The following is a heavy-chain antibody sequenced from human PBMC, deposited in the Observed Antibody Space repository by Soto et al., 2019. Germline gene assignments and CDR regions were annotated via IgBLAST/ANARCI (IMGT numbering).Heavy chain of an antibody. V-gene: IGHV4-30-2*01. CDR3: ARGVTTVTTFDY. J-gene: IGHJ4*02. D-gene: IGHD4-17*01. Sequence: SETLSLTCAVSGGSISSGGYPCNWIRQPPGKGLEWIGYIYHSGSTYYNPSLKSRVTISVDRSKNKFSLKLSSVTAADTAVYYCARGVTTVTTFDYWGQGTLVIVSS. CDR1: GGSISSGGYP. CDR2: IYHSGST.